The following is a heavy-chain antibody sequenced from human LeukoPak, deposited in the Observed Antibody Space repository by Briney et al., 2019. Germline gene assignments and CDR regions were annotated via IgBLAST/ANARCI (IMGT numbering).Heavy chain of an antibody. J-gene: IGHJ5*02. D-gene: IGHD6-13*01. V-gene: IGHV3-21*01. Sequence: GGSLRLSCAASGFTFSSYSMNWVRQAPGKGLEWVSSISSSSSYIYYADSVKGRFTISRDNAKNSLYLQMNSLRAEDTAVYYCARDDSPLRYSRNWFDPWGQGTLVTVSS. CDR1: GFTFSSYS. CDR2: ISSSSSYI. CDR3: ARDDSPLRYSRNWFDP.